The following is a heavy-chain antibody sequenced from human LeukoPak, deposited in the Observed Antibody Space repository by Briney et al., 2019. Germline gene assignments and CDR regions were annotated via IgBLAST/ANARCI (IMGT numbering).Heavy chain of an antibody. Sequence: ASVKVSCKASGYTFTSYYMHWVRQAPGQGLEWMAIINPSGGTTNYAQKFQGRVTMTRDTSTSTVYMELTSLRSEDTAVYYCAREVQASSESKSFFDYWGQGTLVTVSS. D-gene: IGHD1-14*01. CDR2: INPSGGTT. CDR3: AREVQASSESKSFFDY. V-gene: IGHV1-46*01. CDR1: GYTFTSYY. J-gene: IGHJ4*02.